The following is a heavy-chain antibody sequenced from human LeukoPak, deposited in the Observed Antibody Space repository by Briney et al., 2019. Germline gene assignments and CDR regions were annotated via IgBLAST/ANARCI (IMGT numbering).Heavy chain of an antibody. CDR3: ARDLVIRYCSSTSCHNWFDP. CDR1: GYTFTSYG. Sequence: ASVKVSCKASGYTFTSYGISWVRQAPGQGLEWMGWISAYNGNTNYAQKLQGRVTMTTDTSTSTAYMELRSLRSDDTAVYYCARDLVIRYCSSTSCHNWFDPWGQGTLVTVSS. CDR2: ISAYNGNT. D-gene: IGHD2-2*01. V-gene: IGHV1-18*01. J-gene: IGHJ5*02.